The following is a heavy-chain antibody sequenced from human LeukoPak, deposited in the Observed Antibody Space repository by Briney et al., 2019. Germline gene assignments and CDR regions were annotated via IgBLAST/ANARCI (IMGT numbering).Heavy chain of an antibody. V-gene: IGHV3-23*01. Sequence: GGSLRLSCAASGFTFSGYWMNWVRQVPGKGLEWVSAISGSGGSTYYADSVKGRFTISRDNSKNTLYLQMNSLRAEDTAVYYCAKGLATVGSSRYYFDYWGQGTLVTVSS. CDR1: GFTFSGYW. CDR3: AKGLATVGSSRYYFDY. J-gene: IGHJ4*02. D-gene: IGHD4-23*01. CDR2: ISGSGGST.